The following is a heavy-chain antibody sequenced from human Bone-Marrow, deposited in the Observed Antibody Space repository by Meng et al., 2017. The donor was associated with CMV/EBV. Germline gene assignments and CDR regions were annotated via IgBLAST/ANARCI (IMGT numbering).Heavy chain of an antibody. D-gene: IGHD2/OR15-2a*01. CDR3: AKILGDYYYYGTDV. CDR2: ISGSGGST. CDR1: GFTFSNYA. J-gene: IGHJ6*02. V-gene: IGHV3-23*01. Sequence: GESLKISCAASGFTFSNYAMSWVRQAPGKGLEWVSGISGSGGSTYYADSVKGRFTISRDNSKNTLYVQMNSLRAEDTAVYYCAKILGDYYYYGTDVWGQGTTVTVSS.